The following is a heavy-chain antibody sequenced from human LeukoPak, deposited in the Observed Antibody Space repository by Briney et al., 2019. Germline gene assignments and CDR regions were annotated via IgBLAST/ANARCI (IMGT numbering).Heavy chain of an antibody. Sequence: GGSLRLTCAASGFTFSNNWMSWVRQAPGKGLEWVANIKQDGSEKYYVDSVKGRFTISRDNAKNSLYLQMNSLRAEDTAVYYCAKKLRGSYYFDYWGQGTLVTVSS. CDR2: IKQDGSEK. D-gene: IGHD1-26*01. V-gene: IGHV3-7*05. J-gene: IGHJ4*02. CDR3: AKKLRGSYYFDY. CDR1: GFTFSNNW.